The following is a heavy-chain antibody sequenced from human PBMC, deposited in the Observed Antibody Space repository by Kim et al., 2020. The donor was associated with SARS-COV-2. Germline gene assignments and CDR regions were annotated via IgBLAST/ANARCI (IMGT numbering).Heavy chain of an antibody. V-gene: IGHV4-39*07. D-gene: IGHD3-10*01. Sequence: SETLSLTCTVSGGSISSSSYYWGWIRQPPGKGLEWIGSIYYSGSTYYNPSLKSRVTISVDTSKNQFSLKLSSVTAADTAVYYCARDRGVYGSGKSYYFD. J-gene: IGHJ4*01. CDR1: GGSISSSSYY. CDR2: IYYSGST. CDR3: ARDRGVYGSGKSYYFD.